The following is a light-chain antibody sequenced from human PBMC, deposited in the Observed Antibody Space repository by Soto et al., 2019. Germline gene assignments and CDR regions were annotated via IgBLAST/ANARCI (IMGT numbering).Light chain of an antibody. CDR1: QSVSSN. CDR3: QQYNNWPPIT. CDR2: GAS. V-gene: IGKV3-15*01. J-gene: IGKJ3*01. Sequence: EIVMTQSPATQSVSPGERATLSCRASQSVSSNLAWYQQKRGQAPRLLIYGASTRATGIPARFSGSGSGTEFTLTISSLQSEDFAVYYCQQYNNWPPITFGPGTKVDIK.